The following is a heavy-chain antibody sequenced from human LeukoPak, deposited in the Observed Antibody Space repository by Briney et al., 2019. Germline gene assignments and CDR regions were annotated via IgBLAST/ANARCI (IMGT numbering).Heavy chain of an antibody. J-gene: IGHJ4*02. CDR1: GFTFSSYD. Sequence: GGSLRLSCAASGFTFSSYDMHWVRQAPGKGREWVAFIRYDGNNKYYADSVKGRFTISRDNSKNTLYLQMNSLRAEDTAVYYCATYYCSSTSCYLFDYWGQGALVTVSS. CDR2: IRYDGNNK. CDR3: ATYYCSSTSCYLFDY. V-gene: IGHV3-30*02. D-gene: IGHD2-2*01.